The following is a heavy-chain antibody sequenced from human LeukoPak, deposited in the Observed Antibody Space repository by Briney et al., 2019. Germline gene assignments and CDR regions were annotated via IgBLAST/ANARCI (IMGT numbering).Heavy chain of an antibody. D-gene: IGHD3-22*01. Sequence: PSETLSLTCTVSGGSISSYYWSWIRQPPGKGLEWIGYIYYSGSTNYNPSLKSRVTISVDTSKNQFSLKLSSVTAADTAAYYCARGGNSYYDSSGYPGWAFDIWGQGTMVTVSS. CDR3: ARGGNSYYDSSGYPGWAFDI. CDR2: IYYSGST. V-gene: IGHV4-59*01. J-gene: IGHJ3*02. CDR1: GGSISSYY.